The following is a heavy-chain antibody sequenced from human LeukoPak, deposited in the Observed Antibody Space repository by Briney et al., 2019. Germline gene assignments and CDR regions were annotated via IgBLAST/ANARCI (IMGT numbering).Heavy chain of an antibody. CDR2: IYYSGST. CDR3: ARAPSDAFDI. Sequence: PSETLSLTCTVSGGSIGSYYWSWIRQPPGKGLEWIGYIYYSGSTNYNPSLKSRVTISVDTSKNQFSLKLSSVTAADTAVYYCARAPSDAFDIWGQGTMVTVSS. V-gene: IGHV4-59*01. J-gene: IGHJ3*02. CDR1: GGSIGSYY.